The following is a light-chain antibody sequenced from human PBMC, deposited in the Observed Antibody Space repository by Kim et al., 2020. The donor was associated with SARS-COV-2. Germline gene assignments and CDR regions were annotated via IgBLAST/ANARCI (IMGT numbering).Light chain of an antibody. CDR1: SSNIGKNY. CDR3: GTWDSSLSAGYV. J-gene: IGLJ1*01. CDR2: DKN. V-gene: IGLV1-51*01. Sequence: QQVTSSCAGSSSNIGKNYVSWYQQLAGTAPRRLFYDKNKRPSGIPDRFSGSKSGTSATLGLTGLQTGVEADYYCGTWDSSLSAGYVFGTGTKVTVL.